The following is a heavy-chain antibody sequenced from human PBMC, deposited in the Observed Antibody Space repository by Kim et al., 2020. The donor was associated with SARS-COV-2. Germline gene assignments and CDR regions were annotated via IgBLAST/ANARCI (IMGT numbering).Heavy chain of an antibody. Sequence: SETLSLTCAVYGGSFSGYYWSWIRQPPGKGLEWIGEINHSGSTNYNPSLKSRVTISVDTSKNQFSLKLSSVTAADTAVYYCARGLGPGYYDSSGWFDPWGQGTLVTVSS. V-gene: IGHV4-34*01. D-gene: IGHD3-22*01. CDR2: INHSGST. CDR3: ARGLGPGYYDSSGWFDP. CDR1: GGSFSGYY. J-gene: IGHJ5*02.